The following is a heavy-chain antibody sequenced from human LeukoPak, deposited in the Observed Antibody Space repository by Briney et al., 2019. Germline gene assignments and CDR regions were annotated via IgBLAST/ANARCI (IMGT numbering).Heavy chain of an antibody. CDR1: GFILSSSW. CDR2: IKQDGSEK. V-gene: IGHV3-7*03. CDR3: ARDVAGL. J-gene: IGHJ4*02. D-gene: IGHD2-15*01. Sequence: GGSLRLSCAASGFILSSSWMSWVRQAPGKGLEWVANIKQDGSEKYYVDSVKGRFTISRDNAKNSLYLQMNSLRPEDMAMYYCARDVAGLGGQGTLVTVSS.